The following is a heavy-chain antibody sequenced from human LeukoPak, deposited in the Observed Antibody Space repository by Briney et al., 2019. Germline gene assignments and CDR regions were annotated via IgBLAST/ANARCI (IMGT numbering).Heavy chain of an antibody. CDR3: ARDSSSSWYRFVDY. CDR1: GFTFSDYY. Sequence: GGSLRLSCAASGFTFSDYYMSWIRQAPGKGLEWVSSISSSSSYIYYADSVKGRFTISRDNAKNSLYLQMNSLRAEDTAVYYCARDSSSSWYRFVDYWGQGTLVTVSS. J-gene: IGHJ4*02. CDR2: ISSSSSYI. V-gene: IGHV3-11*06. D-gene: IGHD6-13*01.